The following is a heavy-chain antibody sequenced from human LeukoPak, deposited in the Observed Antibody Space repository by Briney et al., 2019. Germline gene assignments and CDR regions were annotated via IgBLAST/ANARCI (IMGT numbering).Heavy chain of an antibody. CDR1: GFTFSSYA. V-gene: IGHV3-23*01. D-gene: IGHD3-10*01. J-gene: IGHJ4*02. CDR3: AKQGIWFGELSLDY. Sequence: GGSLRLSCVASGFTFSSYAMSRVRQAPGKGLEWVSAISGSGGSTYYADSVKGRFTISRDNSKNTLYLQMNSLRAEDTAVYYCAKQGIWFGELSLDYWGQGTLVTVSS. CDR2: ISGSGGST.